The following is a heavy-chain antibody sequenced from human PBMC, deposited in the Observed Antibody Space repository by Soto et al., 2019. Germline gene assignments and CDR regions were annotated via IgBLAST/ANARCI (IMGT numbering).Heavy chain of an antibody. D-gene: IGHD2-2*03. Sequence: ASVKVSCKASGYTFTSYSMHWVRQAPGQRLEWMGWINADNGNTQFSQKFQGRVTITRDTSASTAYMELSSLRSEDTAVYYCARDNWITRYFFDYWGQGTPVTVSS. V-gene: IGHV1-3*01. CDR2: INADNGNT. CDR3: ARDNWITRYFFDY. CDR1: GYTFTSYS. J-gene: IGHJ4*02.